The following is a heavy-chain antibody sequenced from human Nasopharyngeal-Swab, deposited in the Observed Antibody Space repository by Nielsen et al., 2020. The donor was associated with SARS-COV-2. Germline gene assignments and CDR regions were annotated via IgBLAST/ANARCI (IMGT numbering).Heavy chain of an antibody. CDR1: GFTFSSYA. J-gene: IGHJ4*02. V-gene: IGHV3-23*01. D-gene: IGHD6-13*01. Sequence: GESLKISCAASGFTFSSYAITWVRQAPGKGLEWVSWTGGTGDTHFADPVKGRFTISRDNSENTVDLQMNSLRVEDTAVYYCARDGGDSTSLGDYWGQGTQVTVSS. CDR3: ARDGGDSTSLGDY. CDR2: TGGTGDT.